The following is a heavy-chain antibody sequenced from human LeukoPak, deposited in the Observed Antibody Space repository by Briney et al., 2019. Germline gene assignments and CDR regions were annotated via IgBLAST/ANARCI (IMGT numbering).Heavy chain of an antibody. J-gene: IGHJ5*02. Sequence: PGRSLRLSCAASGFTFSSHGMHWGRQAPGTGLEWVAVIWYDGSSKYYADSVKGRFTISRDNSKSTLYLQMNSLRAEDTAVYYCAREVGSSSSWGFDPWGQGTLVTVCS. CDR3: AREVGSSSSWGFDP. CDR1: GFTFSSHG. CDR2: IWYDGSSK. V-gene: IGHV3-33*01. D-gene: IGHD6-6*01.